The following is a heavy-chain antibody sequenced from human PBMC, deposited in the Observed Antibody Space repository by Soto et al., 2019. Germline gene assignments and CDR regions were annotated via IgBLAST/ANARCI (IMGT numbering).Heavy chain of an antibody. V-gene: IGHV3-30*03. D-gene: IGHD3-10*01. Sequence: QVQLVESGGGVVQPGRSLRLSCVASEYTFSSYGIHWVRQAPGKGLEWVAGISQDGSNKYYVDSVKGRFTISRDNSENTLYLQKNSLRAEDTALYYCARDRDNGWFVMDVWGPGTTVTVCS. CDR3: ARDRDNGWFVMDV. CDR1: EYTFSSYG. CDR2: ISQDGSNK. J-gene: IGHJ6*02.